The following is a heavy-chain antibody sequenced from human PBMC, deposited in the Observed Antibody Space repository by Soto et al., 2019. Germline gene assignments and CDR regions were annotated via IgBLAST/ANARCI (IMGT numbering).Heavy chain of an antibody. V-gene: IGHV3-33*01. Sequence: QVQLVESGGGVVQPGRSLSLSGAASGFTFSTYGMHWVRQAPGKGLEWVAVIWYDGSNKYYSDSVKGRFTISRDNSKSTLYLQMNSRRAEDTAVYYCARESYGGNPKRDYYSGMDVWGKGTTVTVSS. D-gene: IGHD4-17*01. J-gene: IGHJ6*04. CDR1: GFTFSTYG. CDR2: IWYDGSNK. CDR3: ARESYGGNPKRDYYSGMDV.